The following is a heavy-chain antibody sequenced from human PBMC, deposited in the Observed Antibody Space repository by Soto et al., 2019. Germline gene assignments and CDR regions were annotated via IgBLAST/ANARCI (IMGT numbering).Heavy chain of an antibody. CDR1: GFTFSSYS. V-gene: IGHV3-48*02. Sequence: DVQLVESGGGLAQPGGSLRLSCVASGFTFSSYSFNWVRQAPGKGLEWLSYVDSRGRPTYYADSVKSRFTTSRDNAKDSLYIEMDSLRDEDPAVYYCVREADKVPTGQHMIHGDYWCQGTLVTVAS. CDR3: VREADKVPTGQHMIHGDY. J-gene: IGHJ4*02. D-gene: IGHD5-12*01. CDR2: VDSRGRPT.